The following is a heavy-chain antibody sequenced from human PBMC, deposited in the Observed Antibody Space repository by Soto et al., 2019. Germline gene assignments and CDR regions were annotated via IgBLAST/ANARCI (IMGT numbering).Heavy chain of an antibody. J-gene: IGHJ6*02. D-gene: IGHD5-18*01. Sequence: GGSLRLSCAASGFTFSSYGMHWVRQAPGKGLEWVAVISYDGSNKYYADSVKGRFTISRDNSKNTLYLQMNSLRAEDTAVYYCAKVEGDTAMVTYYYYYGMDVWGQGTTVTVSS. CDR1: GFTFSSYG. CDR2: ISYDGSNK. V-gene: IGHV3-30*18. CDR3: AKVEGDTAMVTYYYYYGMDV.